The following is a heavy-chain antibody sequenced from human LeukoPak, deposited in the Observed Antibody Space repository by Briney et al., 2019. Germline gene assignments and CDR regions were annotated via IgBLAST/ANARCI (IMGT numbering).Heavy chain of an antibody. CDR3: ASHTSGNYRYYFDY. D-gene: IGHD1-26*01. V-gene: IGHV4-39*01. Sequence: SETLSLTCTVSGGSISSSSYYWGWIRQPPGKGLEWIGSIYYSGSTYYNPSLKSRVTMSVDTSKNQFSLKLSSVTAADTAVYYCASHTSGNYRYYFDYWGQGTLVTVSS. J-gene: IGHJ4*02. CDR1: GGSISSSSYY. CDR2: IYYSGST.